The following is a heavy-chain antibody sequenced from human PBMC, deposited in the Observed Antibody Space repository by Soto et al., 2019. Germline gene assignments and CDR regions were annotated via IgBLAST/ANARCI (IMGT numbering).Heavy chain of an antibody. CDR3: ARDSSNWSYFDY. D-gene: IGHD6-13*01. CDR2: IYSGGST. CDR1: GFTISSNY. V-gene: IGHV3-66*01. J-gene: IGHJ4*02. Sequence: GGSLRLSCAASGFTISSNYMNWVRQAPGKGLEWVSVIYSGGSTYYADSVKGRFTISRDNSKNTLYLQMNSLRAEDTAVYYCARDSSNWSYFDYWGQGTLVTVSS.